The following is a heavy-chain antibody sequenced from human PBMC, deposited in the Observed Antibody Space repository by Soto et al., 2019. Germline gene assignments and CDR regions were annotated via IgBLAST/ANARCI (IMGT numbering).Heavy chain of an antibody. V-gene: IGHV4-30-4*01. CDR2: VYYSGST. D-gene: IGHD3-22*01. Sequence: SETLSLTCTVSADSISSADHSLSRICKPPWKGLEWVGDVYYSGSTFYSPPLKSRVAISVDTSQNQFSLKPSSVTAADTCVYFCVRDVIRDIGMIILESWGQGXLVTV. CDR3: VRDVIRDIGMIILES. J-gene: IGHJ5*02. CDR1: ADSISSADHS.